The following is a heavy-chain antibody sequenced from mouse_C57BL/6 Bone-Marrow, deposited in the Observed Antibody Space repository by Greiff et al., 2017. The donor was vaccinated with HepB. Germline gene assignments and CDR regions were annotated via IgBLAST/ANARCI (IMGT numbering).Heavy chain of an antibody. CDR2: INPSTGGT. CDR1: GYSFTGYY. CDR3: AIYSNYVGFAY. Sequence: VQLQQSGPELVKPGASVKISCKASGYSFTGYYMNWVKQSPEKSLEWIGEINPSTGGTTYNQKFKAKATLTVDKSSSTAYMQLKSLTSEDSAVYYCAIYSNYVGFAYWGQGTLVTVSA. J-gene: IGHJ3*01. V-gene: IGHV1-42*01. D-gene: IGHD2-5*01.